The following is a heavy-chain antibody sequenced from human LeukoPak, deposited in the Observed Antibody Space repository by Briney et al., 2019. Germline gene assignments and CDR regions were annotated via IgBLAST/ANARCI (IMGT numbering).Heavy chain of an antibody. CDR3: AREGIETYYDILTGYYLPDY. J-gene: IGHJ4*02. Sequence: ASVKVSCKASGYTFTSYDINWVRQATGQGLEWMGWMNPNSGNTGYAQKLQGRVTMTTDTSTSTAYMELRSLRSDDTAVYYCAREGIETYYDILTGYYLPDYWGQGTLVTVSS. CDR1: GYTFTSYD. D-gene: IGHD3-9*01. V-gene: IGHV1-8*01. CDR2: MNPNSGNT.